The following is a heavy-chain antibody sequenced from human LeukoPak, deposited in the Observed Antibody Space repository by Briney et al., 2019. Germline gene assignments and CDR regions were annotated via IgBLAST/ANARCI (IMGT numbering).Heavy chain of an antibody. CDR3: ARGDPLRNY. Sequence: GGSLRLSCSASGLTFRTSWMHWVRQGPGKGLLWVAHINSDGGNTAYADSVKGRFTISRDNAKSTLYLQMNSLRSEDTAVYYCARGDPLRNYWGQGTLVTVSS. J-gene: IGHJ4*02. D-gene: IGHD3-16*01. CDR2: INSDGGNT. CDR1: GLTFRTSW. V-gene: IGHV3-74*01.